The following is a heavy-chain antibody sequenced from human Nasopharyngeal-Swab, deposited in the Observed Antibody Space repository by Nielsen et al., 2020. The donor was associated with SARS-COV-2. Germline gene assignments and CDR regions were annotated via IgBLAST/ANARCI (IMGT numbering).Heavy chain of an antibody. J-gene: IGHJ3*02. V-gene: IGHV4-31*02. CDR2: IYYSGGT. D-gene: IGHD3-22*01. CDR3: ARASITMIVVVDAFDI. Sequence: WIRQPPGKGLEWIGYIYYSGGTYYNPSLKSRVTISVDTSKNQFSLKLSSVTAADTAVYYCARASITMIVVVDAFDIWGQGTMVTVSS.